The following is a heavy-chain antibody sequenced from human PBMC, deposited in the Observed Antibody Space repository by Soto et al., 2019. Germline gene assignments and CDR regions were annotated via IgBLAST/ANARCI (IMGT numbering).Heavy chain of an antibody. J-gene: IGHJ6*02. CDR2: ISGSGGST. D-gene: IGHD2-2*01. Sequence: EVQLLESGGGLVQPGGSLRLSCAASGFTFSSYAMSWVRQAPGKGLEWVSAISGSGGSTYYADSVKGRFTISRDNSKNTLYLQMNSLRAEDTAVYYCAKDQDIVVVPAAFGTDVWGQGTTVTVSS. CDR1: GFTFSSYA. CDR3: AKDQDIVVVPAAFGTDV. V-gene: IGHV3-23*01.